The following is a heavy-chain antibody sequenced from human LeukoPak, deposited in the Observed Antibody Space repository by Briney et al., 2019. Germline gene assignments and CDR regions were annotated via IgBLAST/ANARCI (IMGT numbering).Heavy chain of an antibody. V-gene: IGHV4-59*01. D-gene: IGHD1-26*01. CDR2: IYYSGST. J-gene: IGHJ4*02. CDR3: ARAIVGATTVHFDY. CDR1: GGSISSYY. Sequence: SETLSLTCTVSGGSISSYYWSWIRQPPGKGLEWIGYIYYSGSTNHNPSLKSRVTISVDTSKNQFSLKLSSVTAADTAVYYCARAIVGATTVHFDYWGQGTLVTVSS.